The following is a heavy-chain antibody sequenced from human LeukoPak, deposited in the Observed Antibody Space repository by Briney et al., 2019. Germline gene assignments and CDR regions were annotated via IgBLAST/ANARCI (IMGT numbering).Heavy chain of an antibody. Sequence: SETLSLTCTVSGGSISSYYWSWIRQPPGKGLEWIGYIYYSGSTNYNPSLKSRVTISVDTSKNQFSLKLSSVTAADTAVYYCARGTAVAGNRFDYWGQGTLVTVSS. CDR3: ARGTAVAGNRFDY. V-gene: IGHV4-59*01. CDR2: IYYSGST. D-gene: IGHD6-19*01. J-gene: IGHJ4*02. CDR1: GGSISSYY.